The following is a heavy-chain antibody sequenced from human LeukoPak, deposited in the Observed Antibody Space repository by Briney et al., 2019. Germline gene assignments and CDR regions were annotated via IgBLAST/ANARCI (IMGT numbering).Heavy chain of an antibody. V-gene: IGHV1-69*06. CDR2: IIPIFGTA. CDR1: GGTFSSYA. Sequence: SVKVSCKASGGTFSSYAISWVRQAPGQGLEWMGGIIPIFGTANYAQKFQGRVTITADKSTRTAYMELSSLRSEDTAVYYCARGPIVATIKPRYYFDYWGQGTLVTVSS. J-gene: IGHJ4*02. D-gene: IGHD5-12*01. CDR3: ARGPIVATIKPRYYFDY.